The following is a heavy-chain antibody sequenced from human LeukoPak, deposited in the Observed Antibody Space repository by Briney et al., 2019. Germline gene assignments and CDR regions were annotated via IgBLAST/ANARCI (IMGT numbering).Heavy chain of an antibody. Sequence: GGSLRLSCAASGFTFSSNGMHWVRQAPGKGLEWVTMIRNHGNDEYHADSVKGRFSVSRDNSKNTMYLQMNGLRAEDTAVYYCAKDASWSLDYWGQGTLVTVSP. J-gene: IGHJ4*02. CDR2: IRNHGNDE. CDR3: AKDASWSLDY. CDR1: GFTFSSNG. D-gene: IGHD6-13*01. V-gene: IGHV3-30*02.